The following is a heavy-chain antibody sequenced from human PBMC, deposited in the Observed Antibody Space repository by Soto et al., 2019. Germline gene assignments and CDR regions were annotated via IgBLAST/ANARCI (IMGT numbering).Heavy chain of an antibody. CDR1: GFTFSSYG. CDR3: ARIHSGYDYIDY. J-gene: IGHJ4*02. D-gene: IGHD5-12*01. CDR2: IWYDGSNK. V-gene: IGHV3-33*01. Sequence: GGSLRLSCAASGFTFSSYGMHWVRQAPGKGLEWVAVIWYDGSNKYYADSVKGRFTISRDNSKNTLYLQMNSLRAEDTAIYYCARIHSGYDYIDYWGQGTLVTVSS.